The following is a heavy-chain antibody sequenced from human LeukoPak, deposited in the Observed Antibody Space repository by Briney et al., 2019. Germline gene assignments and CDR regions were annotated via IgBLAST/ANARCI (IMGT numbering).Heavy chain of an antibody. V-gene: IGHV3-74*03. CDR3: ARLGFVVPAVIFDY. CDR2: ISPDGSTT. J-gene: IGHJ4*02. CDR1: GFTFSRYW. Sequence: PGGSLRLSCAASGFTFSRYWMHWVRQAPGKGLMWVSRISPDGSTTLYADSVKGRFTISRDNAKNTLYLQMDSLRAEDTAMYYCARLGFVVPAVIFDYWGQGTLVTVSS. D-gene: IGHD2-2*02.